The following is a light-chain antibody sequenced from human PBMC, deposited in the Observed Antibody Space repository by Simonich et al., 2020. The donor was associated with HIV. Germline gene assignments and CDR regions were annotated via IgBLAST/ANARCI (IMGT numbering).Light chain of an antibody. J-gene: IGLJ3*02. V-gene: IGLV2-14*03. CDR1: SSYVGDYNY. Sequence: QSALTQPASVSGSPGQSITISCTGTSSYVGDYNYVSWYQQHPGKAPKLSIYDVSNRPSGVSNRFSGSKSGNTASLTISGLQAEDEADYYCISYTSISTWVFGGGTKLTVL. CDR3: ISYTSISTWV. CDR2: DVS.